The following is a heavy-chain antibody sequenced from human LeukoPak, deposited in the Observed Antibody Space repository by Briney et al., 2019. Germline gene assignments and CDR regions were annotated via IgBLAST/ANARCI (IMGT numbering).Heavy chain of an antibody. CDR1: GFTFSSYE. CDR2: ISSSGSTI. D-gene: IGHD3-10*01. J-gene: IGHJ4*02. V-gene: IGHV3-48*03. Sequence: PGGSLRLSCAASGFTFSSYEMSWVRQAPGKGLEWVSYISSSGSTIYYADSVKGRFTISRDNAKNSLYLQMNSLRAEDTAVYYCARDWGREFFDYWGQGTLVTVSS. CDR3: ARDWGREFFDY.